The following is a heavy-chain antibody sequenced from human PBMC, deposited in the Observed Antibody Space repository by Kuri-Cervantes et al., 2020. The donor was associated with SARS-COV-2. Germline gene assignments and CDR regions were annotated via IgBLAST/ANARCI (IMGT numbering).Heavy chain of an antibody. Sequence: ASVKVSCKASGYTFTSYAMHWVRQAPGQRLEWMGWINAGNGNTKYSQKFQGRVTITRDTSAITAYMELSSLKYEDTAVYFCARRALWGGHYYGMDVWGQGTTVTVSS. CDR3: ARRALWGGHYYGMDV. CDR2: INAGNGNT. J-gene: IGHJ6*02. D-gene: IGHD3-3*01. V-gene: IGHV1-3*01. CDR1: GYTFTSYA.